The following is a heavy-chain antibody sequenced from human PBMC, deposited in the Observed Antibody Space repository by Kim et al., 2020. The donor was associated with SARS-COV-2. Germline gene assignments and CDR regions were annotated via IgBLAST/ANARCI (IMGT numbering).Heavy chain of an antibody. V-gene: IGHV1-46*01. CDR3: ARDPIAAAGVFDY. D-gene: IGHD6-13*01. Sequence: YDQKFQGRGTMTSATSTSTVYMELSSLRSEDTAVYYCARDPIAAAGVFDYWGQGTLVTVSS. J-gene: IGHJ4*02.